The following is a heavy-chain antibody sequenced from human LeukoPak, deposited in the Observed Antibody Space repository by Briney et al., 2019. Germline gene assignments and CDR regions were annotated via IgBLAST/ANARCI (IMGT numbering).Heavy chain of an antibody. Sequence: PSQTLSLSCTVSGGSLSSGGYYWSWIRQQPGKGLEWIGYIYYSGSTDYNPSLKSRCTMSVDTSNNQYSLKLSSVTAADTAVEYCASTDYDMAFDIWGQGTMVTVSS. D-gene: IGHD3-9*01. J-gene: IGHJ3*02. V-gene: IGHV4-31*03. CDR1: GGSLSSGGYY. CDR3: ASTDYDMAFDI. CDR2: IYYSGST.